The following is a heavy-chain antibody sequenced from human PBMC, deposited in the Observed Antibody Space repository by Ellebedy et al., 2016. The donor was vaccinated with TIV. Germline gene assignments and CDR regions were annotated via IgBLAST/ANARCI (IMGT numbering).Heavy chain of an antibody. J-gene: IGHJ4*02. CDR2: INPNGVST. CDR1: GYSFTTYY. Sequence: ASVKVSCXTSGYSFTTYYMHWVRQAPGQGLEWMGIINPNGVSTTYAQKFQGRVTITRDTSTGTFYIELSSLRSEDTALYYCARDANDAFDHWGQGTLVTVSS. CDR3: ARDANDAFDH. V-gene: IGHV1-46*01. D-gene: IGHD1-1*01.